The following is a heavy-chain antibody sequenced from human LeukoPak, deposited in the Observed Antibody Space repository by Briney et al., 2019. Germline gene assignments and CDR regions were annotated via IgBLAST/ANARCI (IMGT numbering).Heavy chain of an antibody. Sequence: KPGESLKISCKGSGYSFTTSWIGWVRQIPGKGLEWMGIIYPGDSDTRYSPSFQGQVTISADKSISTAYLQWISLKASDTAMYYCARRSSSWEYFDYWGQGTLVTVSS. D-gene: IGHD6-13*01. J-gene: IGHJ4*02. CDR1: GYSFTTSW. CDR2: IYPGDSDT. V-gene: IGHV5-51*03. CDR3: ARRSSSWEYFDY.